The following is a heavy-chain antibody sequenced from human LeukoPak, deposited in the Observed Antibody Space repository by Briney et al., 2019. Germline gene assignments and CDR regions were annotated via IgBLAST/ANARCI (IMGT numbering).Heavy chain of an antibody. J-gene: IGHJ6*02. CDR2: ISYDGSNK. V-gene: IGHV3-30-3*01. Sequence: GGSLGLSCAASGFTFSSYTMHWVRQAPGKGLEWVAVISYDGSNKYYADSVKGRFTISRDNSKNTLYLQMNSLRAEDTAVYYCAGGYSGYDEYGMDVWGQGTTVTVSS. CDR3: AGGYSGYDEYGMDV. D-gene: IGHD5-12*01. CDR1: GFTFSSYT.